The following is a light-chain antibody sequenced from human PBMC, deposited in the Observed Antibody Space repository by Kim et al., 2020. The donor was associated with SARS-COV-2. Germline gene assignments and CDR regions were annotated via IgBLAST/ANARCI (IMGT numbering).Light chain of an antibody. Sequence: QAVVTQEPSLTVSPGGTVTLTCTSSTGAVTNEYYANWFQQKPGQAPRTLISSTTRKHSWTPARFSGSLLGGKAALTLSGVQPEDEAEYHCLLYYGRVQGWVFGGGTQLTVL. CDR3: LLYYGRVQGWV. J-gene: IGLJ3*02. CDR2: STT. CDR1: TGAVTNEYY. V-gene: IGLV7-43*01.